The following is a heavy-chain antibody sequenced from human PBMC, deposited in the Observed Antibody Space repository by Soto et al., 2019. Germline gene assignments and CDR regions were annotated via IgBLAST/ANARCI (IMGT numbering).Heavy chain of an antibody. Sequence: GGSLRLPCAASRFTFSSYGMHRVRQAPSKGLEWVAVIWYDGSNKYYADSVKGRFTISRDNSKNTLYLQMNGLRAEDTAVYYCARDMLFGGHPNYYYYYGMDVWGQGTTVTVSS. CDR3: ARDMLFGGHPNYYYYYGMDV. CDR1: RFTFSSYG. D-gene: IGHD2-8*01. V-gene: IGHV3-33*01. J-gene: IGHJ6*02. CDR2: IWYDGSNK.